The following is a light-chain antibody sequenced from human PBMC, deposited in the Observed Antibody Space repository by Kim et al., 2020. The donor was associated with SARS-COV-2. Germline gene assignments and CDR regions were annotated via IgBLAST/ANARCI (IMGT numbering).Light chain of an antibody. Sequence: VCPGQTASITCSGDKLGDKYACWYQQKPGQSPVLVIYQDSKRPSGIPERFSGSNSGNTATLTISGTQAMDEADYYCQAWDSSIVVFGGGTQLTVL. V-gene: IGLV3-1*01. CDR2: QDS. CDR3: QAWDSSIVV. J-gene: IGLJ2*01. CDR1: KLGDKY.